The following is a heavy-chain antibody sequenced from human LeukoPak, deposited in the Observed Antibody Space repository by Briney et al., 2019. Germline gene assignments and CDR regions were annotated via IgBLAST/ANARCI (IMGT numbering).Heavy chain of an antibody. CDR3: ARRRGGDYGMYYYYYMDV. V-gene: IGHV4-38-2*02. CDR2: MYHSGST. D-gene: IGHD4-17*01. J-gene: IGHJ6*03. Sequence: PSETLSLTCTVSDYSISSGYYWVWIRQPPGKGLEWIGSMYHSGSTYYNPSLKSRVTISVDMSKNQFSLKLSSVTAADTAVYYCARRRGGDYGMYYYYYMDVWGKGTTVTVSS. CDR1: DYSISSGYY.